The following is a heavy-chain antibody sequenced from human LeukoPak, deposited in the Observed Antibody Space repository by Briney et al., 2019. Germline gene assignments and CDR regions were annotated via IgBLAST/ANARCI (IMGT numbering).Heavy chain of an antibody. D-gene: IGHD6-19*01. CDR2: ISSSSSYI. J-gene: IGHJ4*02. CDR3: ARVDDRAVAGTRAPDY. Sequence: GSLRLSCAASGFTFSSYSMNWVRQAPGKGLEWVSSISSSSSYIYYADSVKGRFTISRDNAKNSLYLQMNSLRAEDTAVYYCARVDDRAVAGTRAPDYWGQGTLVTVSS. V-gene: IGHV3-21*01. CDR1: GFTFSSYS.